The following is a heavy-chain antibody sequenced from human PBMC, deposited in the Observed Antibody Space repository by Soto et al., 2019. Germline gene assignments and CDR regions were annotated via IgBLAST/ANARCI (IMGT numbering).Heavy chain of an antibody. J-gene: IGHJ6*02. D-gene: IGHD6-6*01. CDR1: GGSSSSYY. V-gene: IGHV4-59*01. CDR3: AMSSSPTPTSYSYYYYGMDV. CDR2: IYYSGST. Sequence: SEPLSLTYTVAGGSSSSYYWSWIRQPPGKGLEWIGYIYYSGSTNYNPSLKSRVTISVDTSKNQFSLKLSSVTAADTAVYYCAMSSSPTPTSYSYYYYGMDVWGQGTTVTVSS.